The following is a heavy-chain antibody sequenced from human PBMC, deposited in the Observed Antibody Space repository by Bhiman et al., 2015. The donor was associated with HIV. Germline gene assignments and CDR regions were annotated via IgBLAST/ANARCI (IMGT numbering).Heavy chain of an antibody. V-gene: IGHV3-9*01. CDR2: ISWNSGSI. CDR1: GFTFDDYA. CDR3: AKAHSSSWSLGEVDY. J-gene: IGHJ4*02. D-gene: IGHD6-13*01. Sequence: EVQLVESGGGLVQPGRSLRLSCAASGFTFDDYAMHWVRQAPGKGLEWVSGISWNSGSIGYADSVKGRFTISRDNAKNSLYLQMNSLRAEDTALYYCAKAHSSSWSLGEVDYWGQGTLVTVSS.